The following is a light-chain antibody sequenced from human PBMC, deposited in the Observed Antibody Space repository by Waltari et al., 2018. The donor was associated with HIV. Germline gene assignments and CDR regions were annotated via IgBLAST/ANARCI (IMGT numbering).Light chain of an antibody. CDR1: SSDIGAYDF. Sequence: SGSLGQSVTISCTGSSSDIGAYDFVSWFQQHPHSAPKLLLYEVSRRPPNVSDRFSGSRSGNTAFLTVAGLQPDDEATYFCSSYGDSLKILFGGGTNVTIL. J-gene: IGLJ3*02. CDR3: SSYGDSLKIL. V-gene: IGLV2-8*01. CDR2: EVS.